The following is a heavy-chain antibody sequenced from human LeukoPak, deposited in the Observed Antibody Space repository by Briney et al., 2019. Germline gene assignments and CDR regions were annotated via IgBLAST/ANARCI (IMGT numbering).Heavy chain of an antibody. J-gene: IGHJ4*02. CDR2: IIPIFGTA. CDR3: ARGTTLVTNYFDY. Sequence: SVKVSCKASGGTFSSYAISWVRQAPGQGLEWMGGIIPIFGTANYAQKFQGRATITADESTSTAYMELSSLRSEDTAVYYCARGTTLVTNYFDYWGQGTLVTVSS. D-gene: IGHD5-18*01. V-gene: IGHV1-69*13. CDR1: GGTFSSYA.